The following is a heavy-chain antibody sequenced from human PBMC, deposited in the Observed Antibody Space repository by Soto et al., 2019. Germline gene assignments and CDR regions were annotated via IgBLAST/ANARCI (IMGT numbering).Heavy chain of an antibody. CDR2: ISYDGSNK. D-gene: IGHD2-15*01. CDR3: AKLGYCSGGSCYSENLFDY. Sequence: VQLVESGGGVVQPGRSLRLSCAASGFTFSSYGMHWVRQAPGKGLEWVAVISYDGSNKYYADSVKGRFTISRDNSKNTLYLQMNSLRAEDTAVYYCAKLGYCSGGSCYSENLFDYWGQGTLVTVSS. CDR1: GFTFSSYG. V-gene: IGHV3-30*18. J-gene: IGHJ4*02.